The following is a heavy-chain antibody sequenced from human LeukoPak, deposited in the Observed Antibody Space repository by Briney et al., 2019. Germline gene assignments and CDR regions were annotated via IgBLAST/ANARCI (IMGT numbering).Heavy chain of an antibody. CDR1: GGTFSSYA. D-gene: IGHD1-7*01. CDR3: ARGNYGHHDAFDI. Sequence: ASVKVSCKASGGTFSSYAISWVRQAPGQGLEWMGGIIPIFGTANYAQKFQGRVTITADESTSTAYVELSSLRSEDTAVYYCARGNYGHHDAFDIWGQGTMVTVSS. J-gene: IGHJ3*02. V-gene: IGHV1-69*01. CDR2: IIPIFGTA.